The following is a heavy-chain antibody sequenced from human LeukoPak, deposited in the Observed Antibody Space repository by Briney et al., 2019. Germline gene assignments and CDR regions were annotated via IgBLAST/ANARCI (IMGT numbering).Heavy chain of an antibody. CDR1: GFTFSSYS. V-gene: IGHV3-48*04. Sequence: GGSLRLSCAASGFTFSSYSMNWVRQAPGKGLEWVSFISSSSSTIYYADSVKGRFTISRDNAKNSLYLQMNSLRAEDTAVYYCARIAVAGTAYWGQGTLVTVSS. J-gene: IGHJ4*02. CDR2: ISSSSSTI. D-gene: IGHD6-19*01. CDR3: ARIAVAGTAY.